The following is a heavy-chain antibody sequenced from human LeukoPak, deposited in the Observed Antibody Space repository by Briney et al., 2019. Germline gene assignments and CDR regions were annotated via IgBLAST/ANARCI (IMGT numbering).Heavy chain of an antibody. Sequence: GGSLRLSCAASGFTFSDYYMSWVRQAPGKGLEWVALIRYDGSDKDYADSVKGRFTISRDNSQNTLYLQMNSLQPDDTAVYYCAKERVRGVSYFDFWGQGSLVIVSS. CDR3: AKERVRGVSYFDF. J-gene: IGHJ4*02. CDR2: IRYDGSDK. CDR1: GFTFSDYY. D-gene: IGHD3-10*01. V-gene: IGHV3-30*02.